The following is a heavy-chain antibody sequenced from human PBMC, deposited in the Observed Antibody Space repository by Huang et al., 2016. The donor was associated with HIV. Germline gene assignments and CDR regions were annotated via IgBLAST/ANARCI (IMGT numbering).Heavy chain of an antibody. Sequence: QVQLVQSGAEVKKPGSSVKVSCKASGGSFRNFALGWVRQAPGQGLEWMGGINPTLGTANYEQKFQGRVTIIADEATSTAYMELSSLRSEDTAVYYCATVDYYDTSGPQRGYFDNWGQGTLVTVSS. CDR1: GGSFRNFA. CDR3: ATVDYYDTSGPQRGYFDN. J-gene: IGHJ4*02. CDR2: INPTLGTA. V-gene: IGHV1-69*01. D-gene: IGHD3-22*01.